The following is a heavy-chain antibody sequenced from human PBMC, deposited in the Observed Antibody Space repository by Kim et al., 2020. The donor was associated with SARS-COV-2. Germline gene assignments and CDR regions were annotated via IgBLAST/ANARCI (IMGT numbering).Heavy chain of an antibody. CDR1: GFTFSSYS. V-gene: IGHV3-21*01. CDR2: ISSSSSYI. Sequence: GGSLRLSCAASGFTFSSYSMNWVRQAPGKGLEWVSSISSSSSYIYYADSVKGRFTTSSDNANNSLYLQMNSLRAEATAAYYCAREGRVMLLGAVIPKDY. D-gene: IGHD3-3*01. J-gene: IGHJ4*01. CDR3: AREGRVMLLGAVIPKDY.